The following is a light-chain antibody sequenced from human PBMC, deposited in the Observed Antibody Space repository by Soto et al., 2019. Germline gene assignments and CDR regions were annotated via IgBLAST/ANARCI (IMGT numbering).Light chain of an antibody. J-gene: IGKJ1*01. CDR3: QQSYSTPPT. CDR2: AAS. Sequence: IQMTQSPSSLSASVGDRVTITCRASQSISSYLNWYQQKPRKAPKLLIYAASSLQSGVPSRFSGSGSGTDFTLTISSLQPEDFATYYCQQSYSTPPTFGQGTKVDIK. CDR1: QSISSY. V-gene: IGKV1-39*01.